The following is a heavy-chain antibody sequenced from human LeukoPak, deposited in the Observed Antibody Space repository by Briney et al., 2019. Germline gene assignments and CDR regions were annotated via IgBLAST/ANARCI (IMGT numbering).Heavy chain of an antibody. CDR3: AKDGSVVPAARRIYYYYYMDV. Sequence: PGGSLRLSCAASGFTFSSYGMHWVRQAPGKGLEWVAFIRHDGSNKYYADSVKGRFTISRDNSKNTLYLQMNSLRAEDTAVYYCAKDGSVVPAARRIYYYYYMDVWGKGTTVTVSS. CDR1: GFTFSSYG. J-gene: IGHJ6*03. V-gene: IGHV3-30*02. CDR2: IRHDGSNK. D-gene: IGHD2-2*01.